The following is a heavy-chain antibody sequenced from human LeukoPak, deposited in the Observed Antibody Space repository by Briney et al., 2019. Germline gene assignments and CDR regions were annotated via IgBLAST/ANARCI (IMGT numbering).Heavy chain of an antibody. CDR1: GDSITSGGYS. CDR2: IHDSGST. V-gene: IGHV4-30-4*07. Sequence: SETLSLTCAVSGDSITSGGYSWSWIRQTPGKGLEWIAYIHDSGSTYNNPSLKSRLSISIDTSKNQFSLKLNSVTAADTAVYYCARVVAAAGNNWFDPWGQGTLVTVSS. D-gene: IGHD6-25*01. CDR3: ARVVAAAGNNWFDP. J-gene: IGHJ5*02.